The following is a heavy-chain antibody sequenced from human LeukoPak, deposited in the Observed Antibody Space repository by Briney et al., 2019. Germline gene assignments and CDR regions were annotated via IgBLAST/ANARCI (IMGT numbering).Heavy chain of an antibody. CDR2: IYPGDSDT. Sequence: GGSLQISCQGSGSIFTSYWIGWVRQLPGKGLEWMGIIYPGDSDTRYSPSFQGRVTISADKSISTAYLQWSSLKASDTAMYYCARRVDTAMATMYYFDYWGQGTLVTVSS. V-gene: IGHV5-51*01. CDR1: GSIFTSYW. CDR3: ARRVDTAMATMYYFDY. D-gene: IGHD5-18*01. J-gene: IGHJ4*02.